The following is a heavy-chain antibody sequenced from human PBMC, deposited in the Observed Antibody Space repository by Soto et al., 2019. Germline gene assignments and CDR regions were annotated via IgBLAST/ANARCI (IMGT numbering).Heavy chain of an antibody. Sequence: QVQLVESGGSVVQPGRSLRLSCAASGFTFSSYAMHWVRQAPGKGLEWVAVISYDGSNKYYAESVKGRLTISRDNSKNTLCLQMNSLRLEDTAVYYCARGGYTYGSGCDYWGQGTLVTDSS. CDR3: ARGGYTYGSGCDY. D-gene: IGHD5-18*01. CDR2: ISYDGSNK. J-gene: IGHJ4*02. V-gene: IGHV3-30-3*01. CDR1: GFTFSSYA.